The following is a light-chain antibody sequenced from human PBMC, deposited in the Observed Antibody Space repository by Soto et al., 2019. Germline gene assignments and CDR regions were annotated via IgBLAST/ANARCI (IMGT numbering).Light chain of an antibody. Sequence: EIVLTQSPGTLSLSPGERATLSCRASQSITSTFLGWYQKKPGRAPRLLIYGASNRATGIPDRFSGSGSGTHFTLTISRLEPEDFAVYYCQQYGSSPWTFGQGTKVEIK. V-gene: IGKV3-20*01. CDR2: GAS. CDR1: QSITSTF. CDR3: QQYGSSPWT. J-gene: IGKJ1*01.